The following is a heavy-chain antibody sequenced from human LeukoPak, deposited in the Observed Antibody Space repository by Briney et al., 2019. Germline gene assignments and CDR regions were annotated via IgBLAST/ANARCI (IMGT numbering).Heavy chain of an antibody. Sequence: HPGGSLRLSCAASGFIFSSYWMTWVRQAPGKGLEWVATIKQDGTERYYVDSVKGRFTISRDNAKNSLYLQMNSLRAEDTAVYYCATDDNSGSDYWGQGTLVTVSS. CDR3: ATDDNSGSDY. D-gene: IGHD3-22*01. V-gene: IGHV3-7*01. CDR2: IKQDGTER. CDR1: GFIFSSYW. J-gene: IGHJ4*02.